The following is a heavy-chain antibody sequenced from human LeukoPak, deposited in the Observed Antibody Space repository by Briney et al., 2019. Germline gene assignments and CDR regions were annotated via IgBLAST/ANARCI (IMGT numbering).Heavy chain of an antibody. Sequence: PGGSLRLSCAASGFTFSNYAMSWVRQAAGKGLEWVSAIRGSGDNTYYANSVKGRFTVSRDNSKNTLYVQMRSLRAEDTAVYYCAKDFVVAPGNENYFNYWGQGTLVTVSS. CDR3: AKDFVVAPGNENYFNY. J-gene: IGHJ4*02. CDR2: IRGSGDNT. D-gene: IGHD2-21*01. CDR1: GFTFSNYA. V-gene: IGHV3-23*01.